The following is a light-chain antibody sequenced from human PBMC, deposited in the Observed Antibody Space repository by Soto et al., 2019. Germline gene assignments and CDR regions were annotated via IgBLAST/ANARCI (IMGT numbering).Light chain of an antibody. V-gene: IGKV3-11*01. CDR3: QQRSNWPLVYR. Sequence: EIVLTQSPATLASSPGERATLSCRASQSVSSYLAWYQQKPGQAHRLLIYDASNRATGIPAKFSCSATGTVLALTMTGLDPEDVAVYYCQQRSNWPLVYRFGQGTKLEIK. J-gene: IGKJ2*03. CDR2: DAS. CDR1: QSVSSY.